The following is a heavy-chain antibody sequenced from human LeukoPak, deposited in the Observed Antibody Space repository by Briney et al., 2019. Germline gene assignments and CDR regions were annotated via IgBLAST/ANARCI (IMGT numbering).Heavy chain of an antibody. CDR3: SRDISSSTRAFDI. D-gene: IGHD2-15*01. V-gene: IGHV3-23*01. CDR1: GFTFSSYA. Sequence: GGSLRLSCAASGFTFSSYAMSWVRQAPGKGLEWVSAISGSGGSTYYADSVKGRFTISRDTAKNSLYLQMNSLRGEDTAVYYCSRDISSSTRAFDIWGQGTMVTVS. CDR2: ISGSGGST. J-gene: IGHJ3*02.